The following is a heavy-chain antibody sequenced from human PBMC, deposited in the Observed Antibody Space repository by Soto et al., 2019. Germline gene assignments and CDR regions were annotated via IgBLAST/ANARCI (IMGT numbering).Heavy chain of an antibody. CDR2: ISYDGSNK. V-gene: IGHV3-30-3*01. D-gene: IGHD6-19*01. CDR3: ARDWGSGWTAPSGY. CDR1: GFTFSSYA. Sequence: QVPLVESGGGVVQPGRSLRLSCAASGFTFSSYAMHWVRQAPGKGLEWVAVISYDGSNKHYADSVKGRFTIFRDNSKNTLYLQTNSLRAEDTAVYYCARDWGSGWTAPSGYWGQGTLVTVSS. J-gene: IGHJ4*02.